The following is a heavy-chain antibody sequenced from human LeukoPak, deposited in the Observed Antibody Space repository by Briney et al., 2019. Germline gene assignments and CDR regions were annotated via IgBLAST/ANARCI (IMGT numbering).Heavy chain of an antibody. CDR3: ARGVGNNWFDP. D-gene: IGHD2-15*01. CDR2: IYYSGST. V-gene: IGHV4-39*07. Sequence: SETLSLTCTVSGGSISSSSYYWGWIRQPPGKGLEWIGSIYYSGSTYYNPSLKSRVTISVDTSKNQFSLKLSSVTAADTAVYYCARGVGNNWFDPWGQGTLVTVSS. J-gene: IGHJ5*02. CDR1: GGSISSSSYY.